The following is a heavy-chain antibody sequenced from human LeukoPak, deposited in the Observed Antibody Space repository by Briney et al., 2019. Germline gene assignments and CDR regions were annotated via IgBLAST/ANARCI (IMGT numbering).Heavy chain of an antibody. CDR1: GLTFSSYW. V-gene: IGHV3-7*05. D-gene: IGHD2-2*01. Sequence: GGSLRLSCAVSGLTFSSYWMSWARQAPGKGLEWVAIIKQDGSEKYYVDSVKGRFTISRDNAKKSLYLQMNSLRAEDTAVYYCARAGEEILVVPGALYFDYWGQGSLVTVSS. J-gene: IGHJ4*02. CDR3: ARAGEEILVVPGALYFDY. CDR2: IKQDGSEK.